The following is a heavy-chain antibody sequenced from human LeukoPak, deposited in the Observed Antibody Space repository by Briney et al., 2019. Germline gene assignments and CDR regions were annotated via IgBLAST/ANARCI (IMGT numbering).Heavy chain of an antibody. Sequence: PGGSLRLSCAASGFTVGYNYMTWVRQAPGKGLEWVAAIYNSGNTYYADSVKGRFTISRDNSKNTMYLQMNSLKGEDTAVYYCARRSNPPGRIDHWGQGTLVTVSS. V-gene: IGHV3-66*04. CDR2: IYNSGNT. CDR1: GFTVGYNY. J-gene: IGHJ4*02. CDR3: ARRSNPPGRIDH. D-gene: IGHD1-14*01.